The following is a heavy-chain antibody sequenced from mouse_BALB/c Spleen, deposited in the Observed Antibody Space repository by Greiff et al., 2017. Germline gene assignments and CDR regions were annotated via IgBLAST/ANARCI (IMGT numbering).Heavy chain of an antibody. CDR2: IWAGGST. J-gene: IGHJ2*01. CDR3: ARDQGFSCDD. D-gene: IGHD3-3*01. Sequence: VKLMASGPGLVAPSQSLSITCTVSGFSLTSYGVHWVRQPPGKGLEWLAVIWAGGSTNYNSPLMSRLSISKDNSKSQVFLKMNSLQTDDTAMYYCARDQGFSCDDWGQGTTLTVAS. V-gene: IGHV2-9*02. CDR1: GFSLTSYG.